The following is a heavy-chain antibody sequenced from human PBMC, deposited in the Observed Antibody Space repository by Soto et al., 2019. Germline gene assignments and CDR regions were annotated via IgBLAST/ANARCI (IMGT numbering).Heavy chain of an antibody. D-gene: IGHD3-9*01. V-gene: IGHV3-53*01. CDR3: ARDREPDGIWTFDS. CDR2: SFSSGGT. CDR1: GFTLYKYT. Sequence: GGSLRLSCAAPGFTLYKYTMGWFRQAPGKGLEWVAESFSSGGTQYADSVKGRFTISRDNSRNMVFLQMNGLRVEDTALYYCARDREPDGIWTFDSWGQGALVTVSS. J-gene: IGHJ4*02.